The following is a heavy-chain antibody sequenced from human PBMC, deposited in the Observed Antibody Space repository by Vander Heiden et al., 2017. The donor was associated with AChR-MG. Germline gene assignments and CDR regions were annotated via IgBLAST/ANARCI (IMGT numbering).Heavy chain of an antibody. D-gene: IGHD5-18*01. CDR3: ARETAMVWPSHYYFDY. J-gene: IGHJ4*02. CDR2: INHSGST. V-gene: IGHV4-34*01. CDR1: GGSFSGYY. Sequence: QVQLQQWGAGLLKPSETLSLTCAVYGGSFSGYYWSWIRQPPGKGLEWIGEINHSGSTNYNPSLKSRVTISVDTSKNQFSLKLSSVTAADTAVYYCARETAMVWPSHYYFDYWGQGTLVTVSS.